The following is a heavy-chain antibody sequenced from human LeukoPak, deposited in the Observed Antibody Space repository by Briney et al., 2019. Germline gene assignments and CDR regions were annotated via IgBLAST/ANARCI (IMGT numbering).Heavy chain of an antibody. CDR2: ISSSGSTI. CDR1: GFTFSDYY. V-gene: IGHV3-11*01. J-gene: IGHJ3*02. D-gene: IGHD2-15*01. Sequence: GGSLRLSCAASGFTFSDYYMSWIRQAPGKGLEWVSYISSSGSTIYYADSVKGRFTISRDNAKNSLYLQMNSLRAEDTAVYYCANVVVGADEAFDIWGQGTMVTVSS. CDR3: ANVVVGADEAFDI.